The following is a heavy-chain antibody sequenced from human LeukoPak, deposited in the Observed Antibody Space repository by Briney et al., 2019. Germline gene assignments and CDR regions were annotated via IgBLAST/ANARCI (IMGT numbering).Heavy chain of an antibody. Sequence: GGSLRLSCAASGFTFSSYAMRWVRQAPGKGLEWVSAISGSGGSTYYADSVKGRFTISRDNSKNTLYLQMNSLRAEDTAVYYCAKDITITYCSSTSCYTPTLGAFDIWGQGTMVTVSS. CDR1: GFTFSSYA. D-gene: IGHD2-2*02. V-gene: IGHV3-23*01. CDR2: ISGSGGST. CDR3: AKDITITYCSSTSCYTPTLGAFDI. J-gene: IGHJ3*02.